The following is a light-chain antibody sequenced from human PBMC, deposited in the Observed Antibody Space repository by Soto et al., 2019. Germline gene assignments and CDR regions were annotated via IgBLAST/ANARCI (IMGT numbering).Light chain of an antibody. CDR2: GAS. V-gene: IGKV3-20*01. CDR3: QQYGSSPRT. CDR1: QSVGTY. Sequence: VLTQSNDTLSLSPGERATLSCRASQSVGTYLAWYQQKPGQAPGLLIYGASSRATGIPDRFSGSGSGTDFTLTISRLEPEDFAVYYCQQYGSSPRTFGQGTIVDIK. J-gene: IGKJ1*01.